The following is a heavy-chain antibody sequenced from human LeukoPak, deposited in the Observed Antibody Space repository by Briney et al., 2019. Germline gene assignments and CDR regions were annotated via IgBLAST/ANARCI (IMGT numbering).Heavy chain of an antibody. CDR1: GYTFTSYD. CDR2: MNPNSGNT. J-gene: IGHJ6*03. D-gene: IGHD3-9*01. Sequence: ASVKVSCKASGYTFTSYDINWVRQATGQGLEWMGWMNPNSGNTGYAQKFQGRVTITRNTSISTAYMELSSLRSEDTAVYYCARAISIRYFDWLSHYYMDVWGKGTTVTVSS. V-gene: IGHV1-8*03. CDR3: ARAISIRYFDWLSHYYMDV.